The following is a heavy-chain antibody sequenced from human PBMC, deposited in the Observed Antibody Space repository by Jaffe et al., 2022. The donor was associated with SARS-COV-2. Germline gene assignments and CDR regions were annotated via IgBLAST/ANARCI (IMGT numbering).Heavy chain of an antibody. J-gene: IGHJ6*02. CDR1: GFTFSSYA. D-gene: IGHD6-19*01. Sequence: EVQLLESGGGLVQPGGSLRLSCAASGFTFSSYAMSWVRQAPGKGLEWVSAISGSGGSTYYADSVKGRFTISRDNSKNTLYLQMNSLRAEDTAVYYCAKGSGIAVAGIYYYYGMDVWGQGTTVTVSS. V-gene: IGHV3-23*01. CDR2: ISGSGGST. CDR3: AKGSGIAVAGIYYYYGMDV.